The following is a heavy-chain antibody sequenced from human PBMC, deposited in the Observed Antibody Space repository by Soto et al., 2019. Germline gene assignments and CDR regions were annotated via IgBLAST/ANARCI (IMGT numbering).Heavy chain of an antibody. CDR1: GGTSSDFT. CDR3: ARNGTLTGYSYGMDV. J-gene: IGHJ6*02. Sequence: ASVKVSCKASGGTSSDFTINWVRQAPGQRLEWMGGIIIPIFDTANYAEKFQGRVTITADESTRTSFMEVSSLRSEDTAVYYCARNGTLTGYSYGMDVWGQGTMVTVSS. CDR2: IIIPIFDTA. D-gene: IGHD1-1*01. V-gene: IGHV1-69*13.